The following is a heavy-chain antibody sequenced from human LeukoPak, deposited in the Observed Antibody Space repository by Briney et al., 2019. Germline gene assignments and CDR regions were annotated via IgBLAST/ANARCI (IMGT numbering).Heavy chain of an antibody. CDR3: AKQLGYCSDGSCYFPY. J-gene: IGHJ4*02. D-gene: IGHD2-15*01. Sequence: GGSLRLSCAASGFTFSSYAMTWVRQAPGKGLEWVSVIGYSGGDIQYADSVKGRFTISRDNSKSTLCLQMNSLRAEDTAVYYCAKQLGYCSDGSCYFPYWGQGTLVTVSS. CDR2: IGYSGGDI. V-gene: IGHV3-23*01. CDR1: GFTFSSYA.